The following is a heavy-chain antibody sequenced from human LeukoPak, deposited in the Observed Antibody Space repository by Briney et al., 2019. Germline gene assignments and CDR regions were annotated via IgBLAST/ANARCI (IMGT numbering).Heavy chain of an antibody. J-gene: IGHJ4*02. V-gene: IGHV4-59*01. Sequence: SETLSPTCTVSGGSISSYYWSWIRQPPGKGLEWIGYIYYSGSTNYNPSLKSRVTISVDTSKNQFSLKLSSVTAADTAVYYCARVYDSSGYYFDYWGQGTLVTVSS. CDR3: ARVYDSSGYYFDY. CDR2: IYYSGST. D-gene: IGHD3-22*01. CDR1: GGSISSYY.